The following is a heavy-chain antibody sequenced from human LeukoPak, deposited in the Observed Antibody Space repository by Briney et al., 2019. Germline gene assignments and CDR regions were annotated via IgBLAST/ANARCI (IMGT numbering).Heavy chain of an antibody. V-gene: IGHV4-59*01. D-gene: IGHD3-3*01. J-gene: IGHJ4*02. CDR1: GGSISSYY. CDR2: IYYSGST. CDR3: ARVSLEWLVDY. Sequence: PSETLSLTCTVSGGSISSYYWSWIRQPPGKGLEWIGYIYYSGSTNYNPSLKSRVTISVDRSNNQFFLKLGSVTAADTAVYYCARVSLEWLVDYWGQGTLVTVSS.